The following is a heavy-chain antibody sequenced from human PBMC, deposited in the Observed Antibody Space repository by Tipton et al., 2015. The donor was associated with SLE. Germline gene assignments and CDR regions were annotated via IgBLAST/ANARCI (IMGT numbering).Heavy chain of an antibody. J-gene: IGHJ6*03. D-gene: IGHD1-26*01. CDR1: GDSISSGSYY. V-gene: IGHV4-61*02. Sequence: TLSLTCIVSGDSISSGSYYWNWIRQSAGKGLEWIGRIHPTGSTNHNPSLRSRVTISLDTSKNQFSLKLTSVTAADTAVYYCVREPWELLYGQYHHTDVWGKGTTVTVSS. CDR3: VREPWELLYGQYHHTDV. CDR2: IHPTGST.